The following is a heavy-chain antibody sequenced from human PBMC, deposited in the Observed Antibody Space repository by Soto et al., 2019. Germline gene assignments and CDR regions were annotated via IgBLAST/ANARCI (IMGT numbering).Heavy chain of an antibody. Sequence: EVQLVESGGDVVQPGGSLRLSCAASGFTFEDYTIHWVRQAPGKALEWVSLISWDGGTTYYTHSVKGRFTISRDNSKNSLYLQMNSLRPEDTALYYCAKDGSQKDDDGNWLGSWVQGTLVTVSS. CDR1: GFTFEDYT. CDR2: ISWDGGTT. V-gene: IGHV3-43*01. D-gene: IGHD3-16*01. J-gene: IGHJ5*01. CDR3: AKDGSQKDDDGNWLGS.